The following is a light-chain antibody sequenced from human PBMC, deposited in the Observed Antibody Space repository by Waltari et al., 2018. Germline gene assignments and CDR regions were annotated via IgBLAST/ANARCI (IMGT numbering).Light chain of an antibody. CDR1: ICNIGSIV. CDR3: ASWDDSLNGGV. J-gene: IGLJ2*01. V-gene: IGLV1-44*01. Sequence: QSVLTQPPSASGPPGQRVTISCSGGICNIGSIVLTWYQPFPGTAPKLLIFTGSQRPSGGPDRFSGSKSGTTASLAISGLQSEDEADFYCASWDDSLNGGVFGGGTKLTVL. CDR2: TGS.